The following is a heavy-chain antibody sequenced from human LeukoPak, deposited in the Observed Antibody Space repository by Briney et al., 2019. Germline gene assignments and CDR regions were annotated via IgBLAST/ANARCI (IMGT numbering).Heavy chain of an antibody. CDR3: ARDQWLDY. D-gene: IGHD6-19*01. Sequence: PGGSLRLSCAASGFTFSGYIMNWVRQAPGKRLEWVSFIGTSGNTIYYADSVKGRFTVSRDNAKNSLYLQMNSLRAEDTAVYYCARDQWLDYWGRGTLVTVSS. V-gene: IGHV3-48*01. CDR2: IGTSGNTI. J-gene: IGHJ4*02. CDR1: GFTFSGYI.